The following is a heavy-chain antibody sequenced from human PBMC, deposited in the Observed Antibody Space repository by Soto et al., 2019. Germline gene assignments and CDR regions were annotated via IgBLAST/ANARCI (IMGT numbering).Heavy chain of an antibody. CDR3: VRDRYSSSGWFDP. J-gene: IGHJ5*02. Sequence: SQTLSLTCAISGDSVSSYSAARNWISQSPSGGLEWLGRTYYRSRFFSDYAESVKSRIIINPDTSKNQFSLQLKSVTPEDTAVYYCVRDRYSSSGWFDPWSQGTPVSVSA. D-gene: IGHD3-10*01. CDR1: GDSVSSYSAA. CDR2: TYYRSRFFS. V-gene: IGHV6-1*01.